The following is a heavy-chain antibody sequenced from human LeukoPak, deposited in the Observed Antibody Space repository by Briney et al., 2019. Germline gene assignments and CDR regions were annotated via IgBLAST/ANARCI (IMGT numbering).Heavy chain of an antibody. J-gene: IGHJ4*02. CDR3: ARVFTMIVVDRTYYFDY. CDR2: IKQDGSEK. CDR1: GFTFSSYW. V-gene: IGHV3-7*01. Sequence: GGSLRLSCAASGFTFSSYWMSWVRQAPGKGLEWVANIKQDGSEKYYVDSVKGRFTISRDNAKNSLHLQMNSLRAEDTAVYYCARVFTMIVVDRTYYFDYWGQGTLVTVSS. D-gene: IGHD3-22*01.